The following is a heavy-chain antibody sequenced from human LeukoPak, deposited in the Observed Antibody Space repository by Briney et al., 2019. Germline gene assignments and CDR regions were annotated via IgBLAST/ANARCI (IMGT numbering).Heavy chain of an antibody. CDR1: GGSISHQY. CDR2: SYYTGST. V-gene: IGHV4-59*08. D-gene: IGHD1-1*01. Sequence: SSETLSLTCTVSGGSISHQYWSWIRQPPGKGLEWIGYSYYTGSTNYNPSLKSRITISVDTSKNQFSLKLSSVTAADTAVYYCARLERRQEAFDIWGQGTMVTVSS. CDR3: ARLERRQEAFDI. J-gene: IGHJ3*02.